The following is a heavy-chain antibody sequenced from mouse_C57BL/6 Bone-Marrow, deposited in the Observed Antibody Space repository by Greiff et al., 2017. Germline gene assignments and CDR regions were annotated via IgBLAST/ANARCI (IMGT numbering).Heavy chain of an antibody. CDR3: APLGHY. Sequence: QVQLQPSGAELARPGASVKLSCKASGYTFTSYGISWVKQRTGQGLEWIGEIYPRSGNTYYNEKFKGKATLTADKSSSTAYMELRSLTSEDSAVYFCAPLGHYWGQGTTLTVSS. J-gene: IGHJ2*01. V-gene: IGHV1-81*01. CDR2: IYPRSGNT. CDR1: GYTFTSYG.